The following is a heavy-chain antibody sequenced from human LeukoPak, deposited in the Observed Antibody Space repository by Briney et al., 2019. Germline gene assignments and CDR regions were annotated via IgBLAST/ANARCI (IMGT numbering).Heavy chain of an antibody. CDR3: AKEGTPQVSTWYDL. CDR1: GVTLSPYG. V-gene: IGHV3-30*18. CDR2: ISYEGGTQ. D-gene: IGHD3-10*01. Sequence: GGSLRLSCAASGVTLSPYGMHWVRQAPAKGLEWVAVISYEGGTQHYADSVKGRFIISRDNPRNTLYLQMNILRTEDTAVYYCAKEGTPQVSTWYDLWGQGTQVIVSS. J-gene: IGHJ5*02.